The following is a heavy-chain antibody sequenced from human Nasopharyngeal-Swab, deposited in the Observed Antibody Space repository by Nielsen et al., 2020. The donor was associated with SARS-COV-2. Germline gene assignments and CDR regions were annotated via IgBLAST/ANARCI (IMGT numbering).Heavy chain of an antibody. J-gene: IGHJ4*02. Sequence: SVKVSCKASGGTFSIYAISCVRQAPGQGLEWMGGIIPIFGTANYAQKFQGRVTITADESTSTAYMELSSLRSEDTAVYYCAREGYYDSSGYFLLGYWGQGTLVTVSS. CDR3: AREGYYDSSGYFLLGY. V-gene: IGHV1-69*13. D-gene: IGHD3-22*01. CDR1: GGTFSIYA. CDR2: IIPIFGTA.